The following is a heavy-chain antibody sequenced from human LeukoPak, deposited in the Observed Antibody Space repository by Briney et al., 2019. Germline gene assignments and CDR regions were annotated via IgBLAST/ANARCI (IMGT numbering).Heavy chain of an antibody. Sequence: SQTLSLTCAISGDSVSSNSAAWNWIRQSPSRGLEWLGRTYYRSKWYNDYAVSVKSRITINPDTSKNQFSLQLNSVPPEDTAVYYCARDYDFWSGYHDVQYNWFDPWGQGTLVTVSS. D-gene: IGHD3-3*01. V-gene: IGHV6-1*01. J-gene: IGHJ5*02. CDR1: GDSVSSNSAA. CDR3: ARDYDFWSGYHDVQYNWFDP. CDR2: TYYRSKWYN.